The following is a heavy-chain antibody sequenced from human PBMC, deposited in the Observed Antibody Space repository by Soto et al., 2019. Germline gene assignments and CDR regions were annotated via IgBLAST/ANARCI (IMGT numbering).Heavy chain of an antibody. CDR3: AKGKFAVAGSDYFDY. CDR2: ISGSGGTT. Sequence: RGSLRLSCAASGFTFSSYAMSWVRQAPGMGLEWVSAISGSGGTTYYADSVKGRFTISRDNSKNTLYLQMNSLRAEDTAVYYCAKGKFAVAGSDYFDYWGQGTLVTVSS. D-gene: IGHD6-19*01. J-gene: IGHJ4*02. CDR1: GFTFSSYA. V-gene: IGHV3-23*01.